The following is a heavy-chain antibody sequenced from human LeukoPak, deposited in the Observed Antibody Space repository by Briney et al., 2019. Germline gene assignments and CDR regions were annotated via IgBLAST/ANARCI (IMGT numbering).Heavy chain of an antibody. CDR2: IYTSGTT. CDR1: GFIVNTKY. J-gene: IGHJ5*01. Sequence: GGSLRLSCAASGFIVNTKYMTWVRQPPGKGLECVSVIYTSGTTNYADSVKGRFIISRDNSKNTLYLEVNSLRAEDTAVYYCATDAFESWGQGTLVTVSS. V-gene: IGHV3-66*01. CDR3: ATDAFES.